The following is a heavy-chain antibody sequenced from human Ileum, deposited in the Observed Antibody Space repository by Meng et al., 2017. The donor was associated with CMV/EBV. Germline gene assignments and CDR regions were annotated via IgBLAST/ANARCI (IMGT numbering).Heavy chain of an antibody. D-gene: IGHD3-3*01. Sequence: QLPPPQRGAGLFKPSAHLSRVCAVYCGAYSEYKGTWIRQPPGKGLEWIGEISHVGDTNYNPSLRGRVTISVDMSKKQFSLNLASVTAADTAIYYCARASPQRRFLSYWGQGTLVTVSS. J-gene: IGHJ4*02. V-gene: IGHV4-34*01. CDR3: ARASPQRRFLSY. CDR2: ISHVGDT. CDR1: CGAYSEYK.